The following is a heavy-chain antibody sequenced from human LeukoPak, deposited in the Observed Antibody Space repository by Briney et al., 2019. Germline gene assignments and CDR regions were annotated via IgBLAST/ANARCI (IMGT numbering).Heavy chain of an antibody. CDR1: GYTFTSYD. J-gene: IGHJ3*02. D-gene: IGHD6-13*01. CDR3: ARVEIAAAGNDAFDI. CDR2: MNPNSGST. V-gene: IGHV1-8*01. Sequence: ASVKVSCKASGYTFTSYDINWVRQATGQGLEWMGWMNPNSGSTGYAQKFQGRVTMTRSTSISTAYMELSSLRSEDTAVYYCARVEIAAAGNDAFDIWGQGTMVTVSS.